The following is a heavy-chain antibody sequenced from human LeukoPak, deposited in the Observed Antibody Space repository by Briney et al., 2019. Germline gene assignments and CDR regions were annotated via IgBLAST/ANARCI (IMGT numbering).Heavy chain of an antibody. Sequence: PGISLRLPCAASGFTFSSYAMHWARQAPGKGLEWVAVISYDGSNKYYADSVKGRFTISRDNSKNTLYLQMNSLRAEDTAVYYCARDYKYAFDNWGQGTLVTVSS. D-gene: IGHD5-24*01. CDR1: GFTFSSYA. CDR2: ISYDGSNK. V-gene: IGHV3-30*04. J-gene: IGHJ4*02. CDR3: ARDYKYAFDN.